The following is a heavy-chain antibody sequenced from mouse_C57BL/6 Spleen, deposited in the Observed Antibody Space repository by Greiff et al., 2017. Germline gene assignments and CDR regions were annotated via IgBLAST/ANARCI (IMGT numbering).Heavy chain of an antibody. J-gene: IGHJ3*01. CDR1: GYTFTDYY. CDR2: IYPGSGNT. CDR3: ARSPDYDDHAWFAC. Sequence: QVQLQQSGAELVRPGASVKLSCKASGYTFTDYYINWVKQGPGQGLEWIARIYPGSGNTYYNEKFKGKATLTAETSSSTAYMQLSSLTSEDSAVYFYARSPDYDDHAWFACWGKATLVTVSA. V-gene: IGHV1-76*01. D-gene: IGHD2-4*01.